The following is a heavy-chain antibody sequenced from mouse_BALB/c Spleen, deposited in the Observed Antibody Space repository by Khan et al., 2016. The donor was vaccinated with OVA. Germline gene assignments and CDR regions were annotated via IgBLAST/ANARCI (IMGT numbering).Heavy chain of an antibody. Sequence: QVQLKQSGPGLVAPSQSLSITCTVSGFSLTGYGVNWVRQPPGKGLEWLGMIWSDGSPDYNSALKSRLNISKDNSKSQVFLKMNGLQTDDTARYYCARELRLGGFAYWGQGTLVTVSA. J-gene: IGHJ3*01. CDR1: GFSLTGYG. CDR2: IWSDGSP. D-gene: IGHD1-2*01. CDR3: ARELRLGGFAY. V-gene: IGHV2-6-7*01.